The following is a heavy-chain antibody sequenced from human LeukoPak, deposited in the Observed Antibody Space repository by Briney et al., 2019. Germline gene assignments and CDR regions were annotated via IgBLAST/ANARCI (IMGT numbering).Heavy chain of an antibody. V-gene: IGHV3-48*03. D-gene: IGHD2-2*02. CDR1: GFTFSSYE. CDR2: IDSSGSTI. CDR3: AKTGDCASTSCYKPFDY. Sequence: GESLRLSCAPSGFTFSSYEMNWVRQAPGKGLEWVSYIDSSGSTIYYADSVKGRFTISRDNAKNSLYLQMNTLRAEDTAVYYCAKTGDCASTSCYKPFDYWGQGTLVTVSS. J-gene: IGHJ4*02.